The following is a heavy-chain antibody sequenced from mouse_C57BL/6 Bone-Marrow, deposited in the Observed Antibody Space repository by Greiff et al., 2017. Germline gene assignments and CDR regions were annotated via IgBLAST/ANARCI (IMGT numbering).Heavy chain of an antibody. CDR2: IYPRSGNT. Sequence: VKLMESGAELARPGASVKLSCKASGYTFTSYGISWVKQRTGQGLEWIGEIYPRSGNTYYNEKFKGKATLTADKSSSTAYMELRSLTSEDSAVYFCARGLYYFDYWGQGTTLTVSS. J-gene: IGHJ2*01. CDR3: ARGLYYFDY. CDR1: GYTFTSYG. V-gene: IGHV1-81*01.